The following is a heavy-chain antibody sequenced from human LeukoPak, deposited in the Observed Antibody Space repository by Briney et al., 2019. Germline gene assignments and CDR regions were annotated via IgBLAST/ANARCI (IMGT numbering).Heavy chain of an antibody. Sequence: GASVKVSCKASGYTFTSYDINWVRQATGQGLEWMGWISAYNGNTNYAQKLQGRVTMTTDTSTSTAYMELRSLRSDDTAVYYCARDLPRRMATTQPAGYWGQGTLVTVSS. D-gene: IGHD5-24*01. CDR3: ARDLPRRMATTQPAGY. CDR1: GYTFTSYD. CDR2: ISAYNGNT. V-gene: IGHV1-18*01. J-gene: IGHJ4*02.